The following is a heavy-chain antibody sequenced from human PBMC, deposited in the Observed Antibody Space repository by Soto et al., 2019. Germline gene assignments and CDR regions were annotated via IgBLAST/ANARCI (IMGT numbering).Heavy chain of an antibody. D-gene: IGHD3-3*01. Sequence: SQTLSLTCAISGDSVSSNSAAWNWIRQSPSRGLEWLGRTYYRSKWYNDYAVSVKSRITINPDTSKNQFSPQLNSVTPEDTAVYYCARGLDFWSGYYEYYFDYWGQGTLVTVSS. CDR3: ARGLDFWSGYYEYYFDY. CDR2: TYYRSKWYN. V-gene: IGHV6-1*01. CDR1: GDSVSSNSAA. J-gene: IGHJ4*02.